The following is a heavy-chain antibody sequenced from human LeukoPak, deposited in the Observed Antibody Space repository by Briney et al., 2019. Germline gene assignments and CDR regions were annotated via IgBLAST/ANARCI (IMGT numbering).Heavy chain of an antibody. Sequence: GGSPRLSCAASGFTFSSYSMNWVRQAPGKGLEWVSSISSSSSYIYYADSVKGRFTISRDNAKNSLYLQMNSLRAEDTAVYYCARDLGSDYYDSSGYDYWGQGTLVTVSS. CDR2: ISSSSSYI. CDR1: GFTFSSYS. D-gene: IGHD3-22*01. J-gene: IGHJ4*02. CDR3: ARDLGSDYYDSSGYDY. V-gene: IGHV3-21*01.